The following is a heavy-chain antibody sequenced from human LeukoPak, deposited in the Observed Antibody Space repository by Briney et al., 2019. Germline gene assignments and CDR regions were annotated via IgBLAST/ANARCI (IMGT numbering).Heavy chain of an antibody. V-gene: IGHV4-34*01. J-gene: IGHJ4*02. Sequence: PSETLSLTCAVYGGSFSGYYWSWIRQPPGKGLEWIGEISHSESTNYNPSLKSRVTISVDTSKNQFSLKLSSVTAADTAVYYCAREELYYDILTGYSQYYFDYWGQGTLVTVSS. CDR3: AREELYYDILTGYSQYYFDY. CDR2: ISHSEST. D-gene: IGHD3-9*01. CDR1: GGSFSGYY.